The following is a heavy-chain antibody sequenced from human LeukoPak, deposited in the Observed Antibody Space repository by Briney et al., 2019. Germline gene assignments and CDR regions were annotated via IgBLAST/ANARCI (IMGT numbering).Heavy chain of an antibody. CDR2: INKSESS. V-gene: IGHV4-34*01. D-gene: IGHD4-11*01. J-gene: IGHJ6*03. CDR1: GGSLSAYY. Sequence: KPSETLSLTCAVYGGSLSAYYWSSIRQSPGKGLEWIGEINKSESSNYNPSLKSRVTISVDTSKNQVSLQLSSVTAADTAVYYCARGRYSNWERYAYMDVWGKGATVTVSS. CDR3: ARGRYSNWERYAYMDV.